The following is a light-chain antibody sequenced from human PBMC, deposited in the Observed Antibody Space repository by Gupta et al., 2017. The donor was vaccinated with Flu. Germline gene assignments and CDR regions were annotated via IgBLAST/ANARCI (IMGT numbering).Light chain of an antibody. V-gene: IGKV3-11*01. Sequence: ATLSLSPEETATLSCRASHSVSSNLAWYQQKPGQAPRLLIYDASNRASGIPARFSGSGYGTDFTLTISSLEPEDFAVYYCQQRSNWPLHTFGGGTKVEIK. CDR3: QQRSNWPLHT. CDR2: DAS. CDR1: HSVSSN. J-gene: IGKJ4*01.